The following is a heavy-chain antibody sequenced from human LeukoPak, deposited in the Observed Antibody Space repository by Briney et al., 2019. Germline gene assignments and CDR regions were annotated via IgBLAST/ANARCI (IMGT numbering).Heavy chain of an antibody. V-gene: IGHV3-7*01. CDR1: GFTFSSYW. D-gene: IGHD3-16*01. J-gene: IGHJ2*01. Sequence: PGGSLRLSCAASGFTFSSYWMSWVRQAPGKGLEWVANIKQDGSEKYNVDFVKGRFTISRDNAKNSLYLQMNSLRAGDTAVYYCARGEAYDYVWGRYFDLWGRGTLVTVSS. CDR3: ARGEAYDYVWGRYFDL. CDR2: IKQDGSEK.